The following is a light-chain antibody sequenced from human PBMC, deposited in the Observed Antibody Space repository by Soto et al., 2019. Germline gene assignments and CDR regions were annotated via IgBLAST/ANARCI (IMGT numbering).Light chain of an antibody. CDR2: AAS. V-gene: IGKV1-12*01. Sequence: DIQMTQSPSSVSASVGDTVTITCRASRDVVICLAWYQRKPGKAPKLLISAASNLHNGVPSRFRGSGSGTNFTLTINTLQPEDFAIYYCHQTATLPFIFGPGTTVD. CDR1: RDVVIC. CDR3: HQTATLPFI. J-gene: IGKJ3*01.